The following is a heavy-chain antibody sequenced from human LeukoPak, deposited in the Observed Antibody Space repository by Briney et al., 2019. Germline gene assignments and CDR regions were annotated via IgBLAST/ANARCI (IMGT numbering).Heavy chain of an antibody. J-gene: IGHJ4*02. Sequence: VGSLRLSCAASGFTFSSYSMSWVRQAPGKGLEWVSSISSRSGDLYYADSVKGRFTISRDNAKNSLYLQMNSLRAEDTAVYNCARDPGYCSGGSCYSVDGSEYYFDYWGQGTLVTVSS. CDR1: GFTFSSYS. V-gene: IGHV3-21*01. D-gene: IGHD2-15*01. CDR3: ARDPGYCSGGSCYSVDGSEYYFDY. CDR2: ISSRSGDL.